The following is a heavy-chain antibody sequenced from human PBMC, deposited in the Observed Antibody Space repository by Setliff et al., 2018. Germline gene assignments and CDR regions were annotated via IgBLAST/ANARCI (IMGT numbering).Heavy chain of an antibody. D-gene: IGHD3-10*01. J-gene: IGHJ4*02. CDR3: ARDRSYYASGSFTKWFDF. Sequence: PSETLSLTCTVSGGSMRSISYYWGWVRQPPGKGLEWIGTIYDSGTTYYNPSLKSRVTMSVDMSKNQFSLQLNSVTAADTAIYFCARDRSYYASGSFTKWFDFWGQGVLVTVSS. CDR2: IYDSGTT. V-gene: IGHV4-39*07. CDR1: GGSMRSISYY.